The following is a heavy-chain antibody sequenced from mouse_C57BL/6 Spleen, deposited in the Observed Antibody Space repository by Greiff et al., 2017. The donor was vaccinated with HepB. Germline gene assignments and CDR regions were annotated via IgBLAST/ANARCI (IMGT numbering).Heavy chain of an antibody. CDR2: ISYDGSN. CDR3: ARDHYAMDY. J-gene: IGHJ4*01. Sequence: DVKLQESGPGLVKPSQSLSLTCSVPGYSITSGYYWNWIRQFPGNKLEWMGYISYDGSNNYNPSLKNRISITRDTSKNQFLLKLNSVTTEDTATYYCARDHYAMDYWGQGTSVTVSS. V-gene: IGHV3-6*01. CDR1: GYSITSGYY.